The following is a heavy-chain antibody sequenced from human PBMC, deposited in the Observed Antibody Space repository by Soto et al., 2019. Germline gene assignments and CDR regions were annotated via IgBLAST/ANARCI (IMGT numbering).Heavy chain of an antibody. D-gene: IGHD6-13*01. V-gene: IGHV3-64*01. CDR3: ARSGQQQLVRAWFDP. CDR2: ISDNGGST. Sequence: EVQLVESGGGLVQPGGSLRLSCAASGFTFSNYAMHWVRQAPGKGLEYVPAISDNGGSTYYANSVKGRFTISRDHSKNTLCLQMGSRRAEDMAVYYCARSGQQQLVRAWFDPWGQGTLVTVSS. CDR1: GFTFSNYA. J-gene: IGHJ5*02.